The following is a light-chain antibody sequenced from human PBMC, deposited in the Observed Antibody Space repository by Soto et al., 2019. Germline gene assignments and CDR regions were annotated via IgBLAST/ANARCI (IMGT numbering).Light chain of an antibody. Sequence: QSVLTQPPSASGTPGQRVTISCSGSSSNIGSNTVNWYQQLPGTAPKLLIYSNNQRPSGVPDRFFGSKSGTSASLAISGLQSEDEADYYCAAWDDSLNGPVFGGWTKLTVL. V-gene: IGLV1-44*01. CDR2: SNN. CDR3: AAWDDSLNGPV. CDR1: SSNIGSNT. J-gene: IGLJ2*01.